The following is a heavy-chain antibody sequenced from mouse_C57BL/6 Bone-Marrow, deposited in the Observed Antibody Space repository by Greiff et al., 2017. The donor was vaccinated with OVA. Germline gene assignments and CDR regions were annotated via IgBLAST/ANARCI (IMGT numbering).Heavy chain of an antibody. V-gene: IGHV1-26*01. CDR3: APLLLRYAMDY. CDR2: INPNNGGT. CDR1: GYTFTDYY. D-gene: IGHD1-1*01. J-gene: IGHJ4*01. Sequence: VQLQQSGPELVKPGASVKISCKASGYTFTDYYMNWVKQSHGKSLEWIGDINPNNGGTSYNQKFKGKATLTVDKSSSTAYMELRSLTSEDSAVYYCAPLLLRYAMDYWGQGTSVTVSS.